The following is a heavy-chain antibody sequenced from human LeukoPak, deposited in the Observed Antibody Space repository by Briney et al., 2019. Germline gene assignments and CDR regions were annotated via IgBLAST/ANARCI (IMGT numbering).Heavy chain of an antibody. CDR1: GFTFSSYG. V-gene: IGHV3-30*02. CDR2: IRYDGSNK. Sequence: GGSLRLSCAASGFTFSSYGMHWVRQAPGKGLEWVAFIRYDGSNKYYADSVKGRFTISRDNSKNTLNLQMNSLRAEDTAVYYCAKTMGLVVPAFDYWGQGTLVTVSS. D-gene: IGHD2-2*01. J-gene: IGHJ4*02. CDR3: AKTMGLVVPAFDY.